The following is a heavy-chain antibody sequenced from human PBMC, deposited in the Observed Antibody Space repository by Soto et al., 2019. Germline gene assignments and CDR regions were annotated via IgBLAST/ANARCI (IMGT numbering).Heavy chain of an antibody. Sequence: QVQLQESGPGLVKPSETLSLTCTVSGGSISSYYWSWIRQPPGKGLEWIGYIYYSGSTNYNPSLKSRVTISVDTSKNQFSLKLSSVTAADTAVYYCARGPQLWLNYWGQGTLVTVSS. CDR1: GGSISSYY. V-gene: IGHV4-59*01. J-gene: IGHJ4*02. D-gene: IGHD5-18*01. CDR2: IYYSGST. CDR3: ARGPQLWLNY.